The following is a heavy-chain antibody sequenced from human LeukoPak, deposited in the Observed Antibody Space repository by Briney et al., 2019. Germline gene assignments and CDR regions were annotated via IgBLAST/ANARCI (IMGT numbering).Heavy chain of an antibody. CDR1: GDSISSYNYF. CDR3: ARASSGYYWDFDH. Sequence: SETQSLICTVSGDSISSYNYFWGWIRQPPGKGLEWVGSIYYRGKTYYNPSLKSRVTLSADTSKNQFSLKVTSVTAADTAVYYCARASSGYYWDFDHWGQGALVTVSS. V-gene: IGHV4-39*01. J-gene: IGHJ4*02. D-gene: IGHD3-22*01. CDR2: IYYRGKT.